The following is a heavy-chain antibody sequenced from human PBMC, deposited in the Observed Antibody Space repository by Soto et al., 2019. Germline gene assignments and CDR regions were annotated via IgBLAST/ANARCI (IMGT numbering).Heavy chain of an antibody. Sequence: ASVKVSCKASGYSFASYDINWVRQATGQGLEWMGWINPNSGGTNYAQKFQGWVTMTRDTSISTAYMELSRLRSDDTAVYYCARGKGDDILTGYSPRDYYYYMDVWGKGTTVTVSS. J-gene: IGHJ6*03. CDR3: ARGKGDDILTGYSPRDYYYYMDV. D-gene: IGHD3-9*01. CDR1: GYSFASYD. V-gene: IGHV1-2*04. CDR2: INPNSGGT.